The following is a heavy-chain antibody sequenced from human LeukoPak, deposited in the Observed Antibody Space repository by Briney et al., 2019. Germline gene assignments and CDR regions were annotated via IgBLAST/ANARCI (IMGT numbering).Heavy chain of an antibody. Sequence: GASAKVSCKASGGTFSSYAISWVRQAPGQGLEWMGGIIPIFGTANYAQKFQGRVTITADESTSTAYMELSSLRSEDTAVYYCARGTPWYYGMDVWGKGTTVTVSS. J-gene: IGHJ6*04. CDR2: IIPIFGTA. CDR1: GGTFSSYA. CDR3: ARGTPWYYGMDV. V-gene: IGHV1-69*13.